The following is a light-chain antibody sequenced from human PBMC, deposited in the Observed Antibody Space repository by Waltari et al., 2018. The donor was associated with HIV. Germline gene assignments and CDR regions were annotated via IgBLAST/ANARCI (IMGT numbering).Light chain of an antibody. CDR2: DTS. Sequence: EIVMTQSPATLSVSPGERATLSCRASQSVGSSLAWYQQKSGQAPRLLLFDTSIRATGMPARFSGTGSGTEFNLTISSLQSEDVALYYCQHYNSWPPWTFGQGTKVEIK. CDR1: QSVGSS. CDR3: QHYNSWPPWT. V-gene: IGKV3-15*01. J-gene: IGKJ1*01.